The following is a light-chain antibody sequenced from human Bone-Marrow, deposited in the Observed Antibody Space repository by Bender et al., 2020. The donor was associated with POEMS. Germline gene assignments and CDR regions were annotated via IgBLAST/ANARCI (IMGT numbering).Light chain of an antibody. V-gene: IGLV1-47*02. CDR2: TNN. CDR3: VAWDASLNGWV. Sequence: QSVLTQPPSVSAAPGQKVTISCSGSSSNIENNYVSWYQQLPGTAPRLLIYTNNERPSGVPDRFSGSKSGTSASLAITGLQSDDEAIYFCVAWDASLNGWVFGGGTKLTVL. CDR1: SSNIENNY. J-gene: IGLJ3*02.